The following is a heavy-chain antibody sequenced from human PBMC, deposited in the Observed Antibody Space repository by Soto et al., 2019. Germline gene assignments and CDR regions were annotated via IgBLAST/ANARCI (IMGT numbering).Heavy chain of an antibody. Sequence: SETLSLTCSVFGGSINSYYWSWIRQPPGKGLEWIGYIYYSGSTNYNPSLKSRVTISVDTSKNQFSLKLSSVTAADTAVYYCARHQRIGGLDVWGQGTTVTVSS. J-gene: IGHJ6*02. D-gene: IGHD1-1*01. CDR1: GGSINSYY. CDR3: ARHQRIGGLDV. V-gene: IGHV4-59*01. CDR2: IYYSGST.